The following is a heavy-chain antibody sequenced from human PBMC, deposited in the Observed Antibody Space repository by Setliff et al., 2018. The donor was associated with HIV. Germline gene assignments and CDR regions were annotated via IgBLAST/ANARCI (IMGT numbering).Heavy chain of an antibody. V-gene: IGHV1-18*01. D-gene: IGHD2-2*01. CDR3: ATQRDIVMVPGQGGFDI. CDR2: ISVYNGNT. J-gene: IGHJ3*02. Sequence: ASVKVSCKASTYTLSGYVINWVRQAPGQGLEWMGRISVYNGNTIYARKLQGRVIMTTDTSTSTAYMELRSLRSDDTAMYYCATQRDIVMVPGQGGFDIWAQGTMVTVSS. CDR1: TYTLSGYV.